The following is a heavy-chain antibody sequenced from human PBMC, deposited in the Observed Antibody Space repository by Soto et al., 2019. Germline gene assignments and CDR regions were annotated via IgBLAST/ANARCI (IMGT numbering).Heavy chain of an antibody. CDR1: GFTFSSHS. D-gene: IGHD2-15*01. CDR3: APAVVVIAAKGY. Sequence: EVQLVESGGGLVKPGGSLRLSCAASGFTFSSHSMNWVRQAPGKGLEWVSSISSSSSHRQYADSVKGRFTISRDNAKNSLYLQMNSLRAEDTAVYYCAPAVVVIAAKGYWGQGTRVTVSS. J-gene: IGHJ4*02. CDR2: ISSSSSHR. V-gene: IGHV3-21*01.